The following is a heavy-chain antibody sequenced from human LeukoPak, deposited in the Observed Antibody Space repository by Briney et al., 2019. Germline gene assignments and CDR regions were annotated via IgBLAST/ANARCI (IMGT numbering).Heavy chain of an antibody. CDR1: GGSISSSSYY. J-gene: IGHJ6*02. Sequence: SETLSLTCAVSGGSISSSSYYWGWIRQPPGKGLEWIGSIYYSGSTYYNPSLKSRVTISVDTSKNQFSLKLSSVTAADTAVYYCARPSYSGYDDPPYYYGMDVWGQGTTVTVSS. CDR3: ARPSYSGYDDPPYYYGMDV. V-gene: IGHV4-39*01. D-gene: IGHD5-12*01. CDR2: IYYSGST.